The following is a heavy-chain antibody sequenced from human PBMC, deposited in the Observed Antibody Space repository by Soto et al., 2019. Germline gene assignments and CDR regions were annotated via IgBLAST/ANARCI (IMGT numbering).Heavy chain of an antibody. Sequence: QVQLQESGPGLVKPSETLSLTCTVSGGSISSYYWSWIRQPPGKGLEWIGYIYYSGSTNYNPSLKRRVTISSDTSKNQFSLKLSSVTAEDTAVYYCARHWGFWADFWGQGTLVTVSS. D-gene: IGHD3-16*01. CDR2: IYYSGST. V-gene: IGHV4-59*08. CDR3: ARHWGFWADF. CDR1: GGSISSYY. J-gene: IGHJ4*02.